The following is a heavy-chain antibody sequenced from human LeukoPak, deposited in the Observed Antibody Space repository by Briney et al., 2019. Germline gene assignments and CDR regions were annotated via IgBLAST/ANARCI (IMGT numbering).Heavy chain of an antibody. CDR2: ISGGGGST. Sequence: GGSLRLSCAASGFTFSSYAMSWVRQAPGKGLEWVSAISGGGGSTYYTDSVKGRFTISRDNSKNTLYLQMNSLRAEDTAVYYCANRNSGYESPGYWGQGTLVIVSS. CDR1: GFTFSSYA. CDR3: ANRNSGYESPGY. D-gene: IGHD5-12*01. V-gene: IGHV3-23*01. J-gene: IGHJ4*02.